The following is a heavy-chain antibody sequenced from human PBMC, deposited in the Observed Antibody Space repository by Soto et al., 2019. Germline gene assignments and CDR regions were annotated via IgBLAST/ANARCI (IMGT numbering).Heavy chain of an antibody. V-gene: IGHV5-51*01. CDR1: GYSFTSYW. Sequence: GESLKISCKGPGYSFTSYWIGSVRQMPGKGLEWMGIIYPGDSDTRYSPSFQGQVTISADKSISTAYLQWSSLKASDTAMYYCARQFTPTYYDFWSGLDPWGQGTLVTVSS. CDR2: IYPGDSDT. CDR3: ARQFTPTYYDFWSGLDP. J-gene: IGHJ5*02. D-gene: IGHD3-3*01.